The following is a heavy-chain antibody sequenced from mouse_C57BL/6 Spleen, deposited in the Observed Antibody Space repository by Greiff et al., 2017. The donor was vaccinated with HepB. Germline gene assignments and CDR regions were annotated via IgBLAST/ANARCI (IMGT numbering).Heavy chain of an antibody. CDR2: INPNNGGT. V-gene: IGHV1-22*01. J-gene: IGHJ3*01. CDR1: GYTFTDYN. Sequence: VQLQQSGPELVKPGASVKMSCKASGYTFTDYNMHWVKQSHGKSLEWIGYINPNNGGTSYNQKFKGKATLTVNKSSSTAYMELRSLTSEDSAVYYCARRGIYYYGSSSWFAYWGQGTLVTVSA. CDR3: ARRGIYYYGSSSWFAY. D-gene: IGHD1-1*01.